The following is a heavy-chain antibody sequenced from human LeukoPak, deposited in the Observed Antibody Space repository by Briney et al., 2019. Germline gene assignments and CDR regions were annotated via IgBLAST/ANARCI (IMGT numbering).Heavy chain of an antibody. D-gene: IGHD5-12*01. CDR2: FSGRGGRT. J-gene: IGHJ4*02. CDR1: GFTFSSYW. Sequence: GGSLRLSCAASGFTFSSYWMHWVRQAPGKGLVWVSAFSGRGGRTYYADSVKGRFTVSRDNSKNTLYLQMNSLRAEDTAVYYCAKDGYSGYDWGVDYWGQGTLVTVSS. CDR3: AKDGYSGYDWGVDY. V-gene: IGHV3-23*01.